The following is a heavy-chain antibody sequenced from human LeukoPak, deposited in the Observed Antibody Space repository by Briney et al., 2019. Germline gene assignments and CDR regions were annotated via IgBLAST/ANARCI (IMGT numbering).Heavy chain of an antibody. Sequence: SETLSHTCAVSGGSISSSNWWSWVRQPPGKGLEWIGEIYHSGSTNYNPSLKSRVTISVDKSKNQFSLKLSSVTAADTAVYYCARQKSSSGWYRGAFDIWGQGTMVTVSS. D-gene: IGHD6-19*01. CDR3: ARQKSSSGWYRGAFDI. J-gene: IGHJ3*02. CDR2: IYHSGST. CDR1: GGSISSSNW. V-gene: IGHV4-4*02.